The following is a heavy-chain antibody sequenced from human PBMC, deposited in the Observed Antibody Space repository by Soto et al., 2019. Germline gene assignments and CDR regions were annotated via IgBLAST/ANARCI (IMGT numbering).Heavy chain of an antibody. D-gene: IGHD5-12*01. V-gene: IGHV3-74*01. CDR1: GFTFSSYW. J-gene: IGHJ4*02. CDR3: ARGVSGYYGFDY. CDR2: IKGDGTNT. Sequence: EVQLVESGGGLVQFGGSLRLSCAASGFTFSSYWMHWVRQVPGKGLVWLSRIKGDGTNTNYADSVKGRFTISRDNVDNTLYRQMNSLRAEDTAVYYCARGVSGYYGFDYWGQGTLVTVSS.